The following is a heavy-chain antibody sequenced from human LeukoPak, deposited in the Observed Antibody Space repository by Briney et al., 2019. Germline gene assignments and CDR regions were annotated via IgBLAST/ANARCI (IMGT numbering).Heavy chain of an antibody. CDR3: AKEQLPMNNYYYYYMDV. J-gene: IGHJ6*03. V-gene: IGHV3-30*02. CDR2: IRYDGSNK. Sequence: GGSLRLSCAAFGFTFSSYGMHWVRQAPGKGLEWVAFIRYDGSNKYYADSVKGRFTISRDNSKNTLYLQMNSLRAEDTAVYYCAKEQLPMNNYYYYYMDVWGKGTTVTVSS. D-gene: IGHD2-2*01. CDR1: GFTFSSYG.